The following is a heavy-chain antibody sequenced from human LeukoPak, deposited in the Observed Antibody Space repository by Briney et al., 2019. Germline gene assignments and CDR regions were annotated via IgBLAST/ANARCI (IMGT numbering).Heavy chain of an antibody. CDR3: ARSAPTLTYDILTGYLGY. CDR1: SGSISTSNYY. Sequence: SETLSLTCTVSSGSISTSNYYWGWVRQPPGKALEWIGNIFYSGSTYYSPSLKSRVTISLDTSRNQFSLKLNSVTAADTAFYYCARSAPTLTYDILTGYLGYWGQGTLVTVSS. V-gene: IGHV4-39*07. CDR2: IFYSGST. J-gene: IGHJ4*02. D-gene: IGHD3-9*01.